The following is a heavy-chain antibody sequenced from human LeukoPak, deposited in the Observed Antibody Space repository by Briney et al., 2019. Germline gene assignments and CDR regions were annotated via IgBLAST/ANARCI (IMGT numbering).Heavy chain of an antibody. D-gene: IGHD1-26*01. V-gene: IGHV4-39*07. CDR3: ATDPTTGDYYYYMDV. Sequence: SETLSLTSTVSGGSISSSSYYWGWIRQPPGKGLEWIGSIYYSGSTYYNPSLKSRVTISVDTSKNQFSLKLSSVTAADTAVYYCATDPTTGDYYYYMDVWGKGTTVTVSS. J-gene: IGHJ6*03. CDR2: IYYSGST. CDR1: GGSISSSSYY.